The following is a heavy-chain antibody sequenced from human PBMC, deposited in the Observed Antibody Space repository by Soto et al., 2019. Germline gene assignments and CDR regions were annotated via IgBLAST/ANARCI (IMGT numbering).Heavy chain of an antibody. CDR1: GGSISTYY. V-gene: IGHV4-59*01. CDR2: IYSSGST. J-gene: IGHJ4*02. Sequence: QVQLQESGPGLVKPSETLSLTCTVSGGSISTYYWSWIRQPPGKGLQWIGYIYSSGSTNYNPALKSRVTLSVDTSKNQFSLNLSSVTAADTAVYYCARAGGYCSGGSCFTFDYWGQGTLVTVSS. D-gene: IGHD2-15*01. CDR3: ARAGGYCSGGSCFTFDY.